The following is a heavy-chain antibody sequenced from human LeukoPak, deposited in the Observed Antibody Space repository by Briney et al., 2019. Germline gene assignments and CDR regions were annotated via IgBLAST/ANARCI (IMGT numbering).Heavy chain of an antibody. D-gene: IGHD6-19*01. J-gene: IGHJ4*02. CDR1: GGSIGTYY. CDR3: ASDHSGWLGLGY. Sequence: SETLSLTCAVSGGSIGTYYWNWIRQPAGKGLEWIGRIYAGGRSNYNPSLRSRVTISVDTSKNQFSLRLSSVTATDTGVYYCASDHSGWLGLGYWGQGTLVSVSS. CDR2: IYAGGRS. V-gene: IGHV4-4*07.